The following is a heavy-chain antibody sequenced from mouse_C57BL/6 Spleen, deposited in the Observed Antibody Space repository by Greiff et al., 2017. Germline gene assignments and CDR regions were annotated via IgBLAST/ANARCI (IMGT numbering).Heavy chain of an antibody. CDR1: GYSFTGYF. CDR3: ARRGYYGSSHWYFDV. V-gene: IGHV1-20*01. Sequence: EVKLVESGPELVKPGDSVKISCKASGYSFTGYFMNWVMQSHGKSLEWIGRINPYNGDTFYNQKFKGKATLTVDKSSSTAHMELRSLTSEDSAVYYCARRGYYGSSHWYFDVWGTGTTVTVSS. J-gene: IGHJ1*03. D-gene: IGHD1-1*01. CDR2: INPYNGDT.